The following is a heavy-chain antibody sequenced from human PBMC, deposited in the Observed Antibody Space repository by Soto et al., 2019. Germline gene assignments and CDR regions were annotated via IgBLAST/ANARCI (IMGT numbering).Heavy chain of an antibody. Sequence: GGSLRLSCAASGFTFNYAWLTWVRQAPGKGPEGVGRIKSKTDGGTTDYAAPVKGRFTISRDDSKNTLYLQMNSLKTEDTAVYYCTTLNYGMDVWGQGTTVTVSS. CDR1: GFTFNYAW. J-gene: IGHJ6*02. CDR3: TTLNYGMDV. CDR2: IKSKTDGGTT. V-gene: IGHV3-15*01.